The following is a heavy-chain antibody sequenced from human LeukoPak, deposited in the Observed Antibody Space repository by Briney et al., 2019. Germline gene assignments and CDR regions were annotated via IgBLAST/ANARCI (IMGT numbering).Heavy chain of an antibody. D-gene: IGHD3-16*01. V-gene: IGHV4-31*11. J-gene: IGHJ6*02. CDR1: GGSFSGYY. Sequence: SETLSLTCAVYGGSFSGYYWIWIRQHPGKGLEWIGYTYYSGSTYYNPSLKSRVTISVDTSKNQLSLNLSSVTAADTAVYYCARDLSDDGSPYTHYGMAVWGQGTTVTVSS. CDR3: ARDLSDDGSPYTHYGMAV. CDR2: TYYSGST.